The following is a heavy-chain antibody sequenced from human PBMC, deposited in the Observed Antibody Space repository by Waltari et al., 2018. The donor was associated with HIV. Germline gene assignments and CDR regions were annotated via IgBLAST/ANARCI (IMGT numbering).Heavy chain of an antibody. J-gene: IGHJ4*02. Sequence: EVQLVESGGGLVQPGRSLRLSCAASGFTFDDYAMHWVRQAPGTGRGWVSGISWNSGSIGYADSVKGRFTISRDNAKNSLYLQMNSLRAEDTALYYCAKDASQGRYYDYVWGSYRPGPFDYWGQGTLVTVSS. CDR2: ISWNSGSI. CDR3: AKDASQGRYYDYVWGSYRPGPFDY. V-gene: IGHV3-9*01. CDR1: GFTFDDYA. D-gene: IGHD3-16*02.